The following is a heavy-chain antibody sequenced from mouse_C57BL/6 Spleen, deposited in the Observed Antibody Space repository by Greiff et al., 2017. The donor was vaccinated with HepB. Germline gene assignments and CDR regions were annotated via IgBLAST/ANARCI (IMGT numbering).Heavy chain of an antibody. D-gene: IGHD1-1*01. V-gene: IGHV1-59*01. CDR1: GYTFTSYW. Sequence: QVQLQQPGAELVRPGPSVKLSCKASGYTFTSYWMHWVKQRPGQGLEWIGVIDPSDSYTNYNQKFKGKATLTVDTSPSTAYMQLRSLTSADSSVYYCAIRNYGSSPAWFAYWGQGTLVTVSA. CDR3: AIRNYGSSPAWFAY. J-gene: IGHJ3*01. CDR2: IDPSDSYT.